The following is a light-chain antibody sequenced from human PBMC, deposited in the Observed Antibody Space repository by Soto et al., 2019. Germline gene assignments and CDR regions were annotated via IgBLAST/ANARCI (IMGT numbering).Light chain of an antibody. J-gene: IGLJ1*01. CDR1: SSDIGSYNR. CDR3: NSFTTSSTYV. V-gene: IGLV2-18*02. CDR2: EVN. Sequence: QSVLTQPASVSGSPGQSITISCTGTSSDIGSYNRVSWYQQPPGTAPKLIIYEVNNRPSGFPDRFSGSKSGNTASLTISGLQAEDEADYYCNSFTTSSTYVFGTGTKVTVL.